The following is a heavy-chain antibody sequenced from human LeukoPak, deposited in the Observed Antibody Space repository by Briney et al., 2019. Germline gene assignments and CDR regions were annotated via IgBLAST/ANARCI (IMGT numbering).Heavy chain of an antibody. V-gene: IGHV4-59*12. Sequence: SETLSLTCAVYGGSFSGYYWSWIRQPPGKGLEWIGYIYFSGSTNCNPSLKSRVTLSVDTSKNQFSLKLTSVTAADTAVYYCARVVNRAWFDPWGQGTLVTVSS. CDR2: IYFSGST. J-gene: IGHJ5*02. D-gene: IGHD4-23*01. CDR3: ARVVNRAWFDP. CDR1: GGSFSGYY.